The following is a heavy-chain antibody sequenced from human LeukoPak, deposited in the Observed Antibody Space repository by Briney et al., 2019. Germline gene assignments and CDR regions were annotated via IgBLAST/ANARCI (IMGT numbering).Heavy chain of an antibody. D-gene: IGHD6-13*01. CDR1: GFTVSSNY. CDR3: TRVKYSNTWYEASLDY. CDR2: IRTKAYAGTT. V-gene: IGHV3-49*04. Sequence: PGGSLRLSCAASGFTVSSNYMSWVRQAPGKGLEWVGFIRTKAYAGTTEYAASVRGRFTISRDDSKSIAYLQMTSLKNEDTGVYYCTRVKYSNTWYEASLDYWGQGTMVTVSS. J-gene: IGHJ4*02.